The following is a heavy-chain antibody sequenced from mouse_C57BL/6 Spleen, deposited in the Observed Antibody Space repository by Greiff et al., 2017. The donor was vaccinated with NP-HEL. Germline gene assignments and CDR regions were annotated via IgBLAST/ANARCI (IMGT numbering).Heavy chain of an antibody. J-gene: IGHJ2*01. CDR2: ISGGGGNT. Sequence: EVQLQESGGGLVKPGGSLKLSCAASGFTFSSYTMSWVRQTPEKRLEWVATISGGGGNTYYPDSVKGRFTISRDNAKNTLYLQMSSLRSEDTALYYCARHGFDYWGQGTTLTVSS. V-gene: IGHV5-9*01. CDR3: ARHGFDY. CDR1: GFTFSSYT.